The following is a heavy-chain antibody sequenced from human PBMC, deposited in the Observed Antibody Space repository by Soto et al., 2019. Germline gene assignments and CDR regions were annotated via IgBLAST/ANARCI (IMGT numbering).Heavy chain of an antibody. CDR2: IYDSGIT. CDR3: ARGTKYYYQGMDV. V-gene: IGHV4-59*01. Sequence: PSETLSLTCTVSGDSINNYYCTWIRQPPWKGLEWIGYIYDSGITSYDPSLKSRPTISVDTSKNQFSLKLKSVTAADTAVYYCARGTKYYYQGMDVWGQGTAVTVSS. CDR1: GDSINNYY. J-gene: IGHJ6*02.